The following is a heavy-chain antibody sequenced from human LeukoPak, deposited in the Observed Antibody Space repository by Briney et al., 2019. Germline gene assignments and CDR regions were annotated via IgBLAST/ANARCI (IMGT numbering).Heavy chain of an antibody. D-gene: IGHD6-19*01. Sequence: PSETLSLTCTVSGGSISNYYWGWIRQPPGEGLEWIAYIYYTGSTNYNPSLKSRVTISVDTSKNQFSLKLSSVTAADTAVYHCARGYSSGRIDSWGQGTLVTVSS. J-gene: IGHJ4*02. CDR2: IYYTGST. V-gene: IGHV4-59*01. CDR3: ARGYSSGRIDS. CDR1: GGSISNYY.